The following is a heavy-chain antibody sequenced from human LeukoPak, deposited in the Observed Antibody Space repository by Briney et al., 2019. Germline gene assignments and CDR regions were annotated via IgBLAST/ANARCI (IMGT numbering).Heavy chain of an antibody. V-gene: IGHV1-18*01. CDR3: ARGNYCSGGSCYDGAFDY. CDR2: ISGYNGHT. Sequence: ASVKVSCKASGYTFTSYGISRVRQAPGQGLEWMGWISGYNGHTNYAQKLQGRVTMTTDTSTSTAYMELRSLRSDDTAVYYCARGNYCSGGSCYDGAFDYWGQGTLVTVSS. J-gene: IGHJ4*02. D-gene: IGHD2-15*01. CDR1: GYTFTSYG.